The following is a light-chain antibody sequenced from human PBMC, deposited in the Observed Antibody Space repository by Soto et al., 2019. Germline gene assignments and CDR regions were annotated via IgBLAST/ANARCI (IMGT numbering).Light chain of an antibody. V-gene: IGLV2-23*02. Sequence: QSVLTQPASVSGSPGQSITISCTGTSSDVGSYNNLVSWYQQHPGKAPKAMIYEVNKRPSGVSNRFSGSKSGNTASLTIFGFQAEDEADYYCCSYTHGNTFFGSGTKVTVL. CDR3: CSYTHGNTF. CDR1: SSDVGSYNNL. J-gene: IGLJ1*01. CDR2: EVN.